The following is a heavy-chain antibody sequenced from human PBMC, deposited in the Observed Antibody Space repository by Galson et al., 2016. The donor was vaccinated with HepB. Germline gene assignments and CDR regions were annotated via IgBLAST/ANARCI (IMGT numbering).Heavy chain of an antibody. V-gene: IGHV3-53*01. D-gene: IGHD6-13*01. CDR3: ARDREGIEPATSLGLGYYYYYYMDV. Sequence: SLRLSCAASGFTVSSNYVSWVRQAPGKGLEWVSVINSGGCTYHSDSVKGRFTISRDNSKNTLYLQMNSLRAEDTAVYYCARDREGIEPATSLGLGYYYYYYMDVWGKGTTVTVSS. J-gene: IGHJ6*03. CDR2: INSGGCT. CDR1: GFTVSSNY.